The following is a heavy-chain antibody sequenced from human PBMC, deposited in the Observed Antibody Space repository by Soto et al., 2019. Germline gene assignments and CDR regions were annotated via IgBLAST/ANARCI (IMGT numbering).Heavy chain of an antibody. D-gene: IGHD2-15*01. CDR2: IIPILGIA. J-gene: IGHJ5*02. V-gene: IGHV1-69*02. Sequence: SVKVSCKASGGTLSSYTISWVRQAPGQGLEWMGRIIPILGIANYAQKFQGRVTITADKTTSTAYMELSSLRSEDTAVYYCARGPIVVVAAKDNWFDPWGQGTLVTVSS. CDR3: ARGPIVVVAAKDNWFDP. CDR1: GGTLSSYT.